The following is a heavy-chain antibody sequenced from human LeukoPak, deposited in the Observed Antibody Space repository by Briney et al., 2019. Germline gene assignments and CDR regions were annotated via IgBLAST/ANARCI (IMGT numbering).Heavy chain of an antibody. J-gene: IGHJ4*01. D-gene: IGHD4-17*01. CDR1: GFTFSTYA. CDR2: IIGNAAST. V-gene: IGHV3-23*01. Sequence: PGGSLRLSCAASGFTFSTYAMSWVRQAPGEGLEWVSGIIGNAASTYYADSVRGRFTISRDNSKNTLYLQMHSLRAEDTAIYYCATGRVPDGAWEIYYWGQGTLVSASS. CDR3: ATGRVPDGAWEIYY.